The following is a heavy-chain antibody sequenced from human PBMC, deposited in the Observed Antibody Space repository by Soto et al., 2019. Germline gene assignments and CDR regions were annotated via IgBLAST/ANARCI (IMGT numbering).Heavy chain of an antibody. CDR3: ARAKRYYDSSGYFYGAFDI. J-gene: IGHJ3*02. D-gene: IGHD3-22*01. Sequence: PSETLSLTCTVSGGSISSGGYYWSWIRQHPGKGLEWIGYIYYSGSTYYNPSLKSRVTISVDTSKNQFSLKLSSVTAADTAVYYCARAKRYYDSSGYFYGAFDIWGQGTMVTVS. CDR2: IYYSGST. V-gene: IGHV4-31*03. CDR1: GGSISSGGYY.